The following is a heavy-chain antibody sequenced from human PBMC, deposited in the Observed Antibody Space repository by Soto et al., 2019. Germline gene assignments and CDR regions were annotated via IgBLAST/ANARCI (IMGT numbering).Heavy chain of an antibody. CDR3: ARIVVLPPAKRPYYYNGIDV. Sequence: SETLSLTCTVSGGSISSYYWSWIRQPAGKGLEWIGRIYTSGSTNYNPSLKSRVTMSVDTSKNQFSLKLSSVTAADTAVYYCARIVVLPPAKRPYYYNGIDVWRQGPTVTVSS. CDR2: IYTSGST. V-gene: IGHV4-4*07. CDR1: GGSISSYY. D-gene: IGHD2-2*01. J-gene: IGHJ6*02.